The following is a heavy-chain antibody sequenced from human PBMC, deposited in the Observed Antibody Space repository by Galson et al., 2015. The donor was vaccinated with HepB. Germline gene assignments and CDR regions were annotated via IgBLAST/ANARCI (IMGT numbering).Heavy chain of an antibody. CDR2: SNVGNGST. Sequence: SVKVSCKASGYSFTTCAMHWVRQAPGQRPEWTVWSNVGNGSTKYLQDFQGRVTITRDTSASTAYMELSSLRSEDMAVFYCARGTLIINSDIVVLPPGNHCYFYMDVRGKGTTVTVSS. V-gene: IGHV1-3*02. CDR3: ARGTLIINSDIVVLPPGNHCYFYMDV. J-gene: IGHJ6*03. CDR1: GYSFTTCA. D-gene: IGHD2-2*01.